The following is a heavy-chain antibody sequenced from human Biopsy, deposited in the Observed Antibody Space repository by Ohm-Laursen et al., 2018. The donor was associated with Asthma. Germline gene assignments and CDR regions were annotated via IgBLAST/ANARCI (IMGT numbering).Heavy chain of an antibody. CDR1: GFTFGDYW. Sequence: SLRLSCAASGFTFGDYWMSWVRQVPGKGLEWVANIKHDGSEKNHVDSLKGRFTISRDNAKNSLYLQMNSLSAEDTAVHYCARTFHFWSPYHAEHYQLWGQGTLVTVSS. V-gene: IGHV3-7*01. CDR3: ARTFHFWSPYHAEHYQL. J-gene: IGHJ1*01. D-gene: IGHD3-3*02. CDR2: IKHDGSEK.